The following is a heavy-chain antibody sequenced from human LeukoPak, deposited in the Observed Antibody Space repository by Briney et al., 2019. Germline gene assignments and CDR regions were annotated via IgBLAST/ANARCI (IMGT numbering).Heavy chain of an antibody. D-gene: IGHD2-15*01. CDR1: GFTFSSYW. CDR3: VRGLVGYCSGGAWDGTCFDY. V-gene: IGHV3-7*03. CDR2: IKQDGNQK. J-gene: IGHJ4*02. Sequence: GGSLRLSCAASGFTFSSYWMSWVRQAPGKGLEWVAIIKQDGNQKNYVDSVKGRFTISRDNAKNSLYLQMNNLRAEDTAVYYCVRGLVGYCSGGAWDGTCFDYWGQGTLVSVSS.